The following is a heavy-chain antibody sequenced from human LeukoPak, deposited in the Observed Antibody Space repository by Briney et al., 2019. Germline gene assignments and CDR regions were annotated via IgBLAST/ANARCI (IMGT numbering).Heavy chain of an antibody. D-gene: IGHD4-17*01. J-gene: IGHJ6*03. V-gene: IGHV3-30*18. CDR2: ISYDGSNK. CDR3: AKDYGDYVDYYYMDV. Sequence: GGSLRLSCAASGFTFSSYGMHWVRQAPGKGLEWVAVISYDGSNKYYADSVKGRFTISRDNSKNTLYLQMNSLRAEDTAVYYCAKDYGDYVDYYYMDVWGKGTTVTISS. CDR1: GFTFSSYG.